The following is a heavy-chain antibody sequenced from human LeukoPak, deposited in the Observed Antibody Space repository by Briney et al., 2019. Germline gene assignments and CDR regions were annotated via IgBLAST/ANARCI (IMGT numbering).Heavy chain of an antibody. CDR3: AKDEGNYYDSSGSTYFDY. Sequence: QPGGSLRLSCAASGFTFSSYAMSWVRQAPGKGLEWVSAISGSGGSTYYADSVKGRFTISRDNSKNTLYLQMNSLRAEDTAVYYCAKDEGNYYDSSGSTYFDYWGQGTLVTVSS. D-gene: IGHD3-22*01. CDR2: ISGSGGST. CDR1: GFTFSSYA. V-gene: IGHV3-23*01. J-gene: IGHJ4*02.